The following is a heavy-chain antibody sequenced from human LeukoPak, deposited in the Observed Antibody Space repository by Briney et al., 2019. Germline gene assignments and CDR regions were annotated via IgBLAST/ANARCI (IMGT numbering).Heavy chain of an antibody. D-gene: IGHD6-13*01. V-gene: IGHV4-34*01. CDR3: ARRLLTRIAAADSYYFDY. CDR2: INHSGST. Sequence: SETLSLTCAVYGGSFSGYYWSWIRQPPGKGLEWIGEINHSGSTNYNPSLKSRVTISVDTSKNQFSLKLSSVTAADTAVYYCARRLLTRIAAADSYYFDYWGQGTLVTVFS. CDR1: GGSFSGYY. J-gene: IGHJ4*02.